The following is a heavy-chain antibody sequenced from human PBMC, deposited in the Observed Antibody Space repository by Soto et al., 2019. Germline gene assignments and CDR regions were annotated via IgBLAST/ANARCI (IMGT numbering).Heavy chain of an antibody. CDR3: ARESEDLTSNFDY. V-gene: IGHV3-23*01. CDR2: ISGSGGST. CDR1: GFTFSSYA. Sequence: PGGSLRLSCAASGFTFSSYAMSWVRQAPGKGLEWVSAISGSGGSTYYADSVKGRFTISRDNSKNTLYLQMDSLRAEDTAVYYCARESEDLTSNFDYWGQGTLVTVSS. J-gene: IGHJ4*02.